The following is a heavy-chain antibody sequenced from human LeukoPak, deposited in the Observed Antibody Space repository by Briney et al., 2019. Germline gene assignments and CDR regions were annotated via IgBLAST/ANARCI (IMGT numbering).Heavy chain of an antibody. J-gene: IGHJ6*02. V-gene: IGHV1-2*04. CDR2: INPNSGGT. CDR3: ARGYYGSGSYYLNYYYYGMDV. D-gene: IGHD3-10*01. Sequence: ASVKVSCKASGYTFTGYYMHWVRQAPGQGLEWMGWINPNSGGTNYAQKFQGWVTMTRDTSISTAYMELSRLRSDDTAVYYCARGYYGSGSYYLNYYYYGMDVWGQGTTVTVSS. CDR1: GYTFTGYY.